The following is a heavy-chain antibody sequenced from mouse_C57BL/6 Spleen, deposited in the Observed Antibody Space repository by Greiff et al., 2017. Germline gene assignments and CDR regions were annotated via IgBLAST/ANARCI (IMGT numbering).Heavy chain of an antibody. CDR1: GYTFTDYY. D-gene: IGHD2-4*01. Sequence: EVQLQQSGPVLVKPGASVKMSCKASGYTFTDYYMNWVKQSHGKSLEWIGVINPYNGGTSYNQKFKGKATLTVDKSSSTAYMELNSLTSEDSAVYYCALGDYDEGFDYWGQGTTLTVSS. J-gene: IGHJ2*01. V-gene: IGHV1-19*01. CDR2: INPYNGGT. CDR3: ALGDYDEGFDY.